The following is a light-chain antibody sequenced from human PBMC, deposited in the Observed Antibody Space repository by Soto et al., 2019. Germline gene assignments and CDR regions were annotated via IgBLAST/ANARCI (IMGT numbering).Light chain of an antibody. CDR3: QQYDDSIT. V-gene: IGKV3-20*01. CDR2: GAS. CDR1: QSISSTY. Sequence: ETVLTQSPDTLSLSPGASATLSCRASQSISSTYLAWYQQKPGQAPRLLIYGASTRATGIPDRFSGSGSGTDFTLTISRLEPEDFAVFYCQQYDDSITFGQGTRLEIE. J-gene: IGKJ5*01.